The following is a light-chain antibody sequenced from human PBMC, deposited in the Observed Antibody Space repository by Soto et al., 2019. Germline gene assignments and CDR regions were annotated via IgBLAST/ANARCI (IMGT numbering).Light chain of an antibody. CDR3: QQYRNWPRT. CDR1: QSVDIN. J-gene: IGKJ1*01. Sequence: DIVLTQSPGPLSVSPGDRVTLSCMASQSVDINLAWYQQRAGQAPRLLVYGASTKATDMPGRFSGRGSGTECTLTINNLQSEDVSVYYCQQYRNWPRTFGQGTKVDI. V-gene: IGKV3-15*01. CDR2: GAS.